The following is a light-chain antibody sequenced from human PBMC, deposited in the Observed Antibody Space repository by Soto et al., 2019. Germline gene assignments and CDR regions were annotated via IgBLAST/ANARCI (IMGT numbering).Light chain of an antibody. Sequence: DIQLTQSPSSLSASVGDRVTITCRASQSVTYYLIWYQQNPGRAPKLLIFVASSLQSGVPSRFSGSGSGTDYTLTISSLQPEDFATYYCQQSYSTPSTFGRGTKLEIK. V-gene: IGKV1-39*01. CDR1: QSVTYY. CDR2: VAS. J-gene: IGKJ2*01. CDR3: QQSYSTPST.